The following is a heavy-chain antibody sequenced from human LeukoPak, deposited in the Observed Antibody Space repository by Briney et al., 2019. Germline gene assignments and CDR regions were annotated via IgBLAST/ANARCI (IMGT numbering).Heavy chain of an antibody. J-gene: IGHJ4*02. D-gene: IGHD3-3*01. V-gene: IGHV3-30*02. CDR2: IRYDGSNR. CDR3: AKELQTYDFWSGPVDY. Sequence: QPGGSLRLSCAASGFTFSSYGMHWVRQAPGKGLEWVAFIRYDGSNRYYADSVKGRFTISRDNSKNTLYLQMNSLRAEDTAVYYCAKELQTYDFWSGPVDYWGQGTLVTASS. CDR1: GFTFSSYG.